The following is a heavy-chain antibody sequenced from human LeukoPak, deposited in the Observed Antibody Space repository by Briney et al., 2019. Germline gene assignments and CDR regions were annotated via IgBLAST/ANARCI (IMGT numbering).Heavy chain of an antibody. J-gene: IGHJ3*02. CDR3: ARGRYSEAAFDI. V-gene: IGHV1-8*01. D-gene: IGHD3-9*01. Sequence: ASVKVSCKASGYTFTSYDINWVRQATGQGLEWMGWMNPNSGNTGYAQKFQGRVTMTRNTSISTAYMELSSLRSEDTAVYYCARGRYSEAAFDIWGQGTMVTVSS. CDR1: GYTFTSYD. CDR2: MNPNSGNT.